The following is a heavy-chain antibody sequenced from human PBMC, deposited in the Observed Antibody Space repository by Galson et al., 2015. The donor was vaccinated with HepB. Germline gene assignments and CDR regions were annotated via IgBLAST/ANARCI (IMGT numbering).Heavy chain of an antibody. J-gene: IGHJ5*02. V-gene: IGHV1-69*13. CDR1: EGTFSSYG. CDR2: IIPTFGIA. Sequence: SVKVSCKASEGTFSSYGISWVRQAPGQGLEWMGGIIPTFGIANYAQKFQGRVTITADESTSTAYMALSSLRSEDMAVYYCVRDNMGRIAAAVPNWFDPWGQGTLVTVSS. CDR3: VRDNMGRIAAAVPNWFDP. D-gene: IGHD6-13*01.